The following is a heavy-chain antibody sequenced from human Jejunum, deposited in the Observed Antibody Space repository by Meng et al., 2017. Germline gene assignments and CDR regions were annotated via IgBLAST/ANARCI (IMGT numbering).Heavy chain of an antibody. J-gene: IGHJ4*02. CDR1: GFTFSSYA. Sequence: EGSLRLSCAASGFTFSSYAMHWVRQAPGKGLEWVSIISYDGSNKYYADSVKGRFTISRDNSKNTLYLQMNSLRAEDTAVYYCARDTDYTSGWYVYWGQGTLVTVSS. V-gene: IGHV3-30*04. CDR3: ARDTDYTSGWYVY. CDR2: ISYDGSNK. D-gene: IGHD6-19*01.